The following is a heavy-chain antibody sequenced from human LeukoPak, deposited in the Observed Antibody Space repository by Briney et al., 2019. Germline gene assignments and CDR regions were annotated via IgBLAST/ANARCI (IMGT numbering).Heavy chain of an antibody. J-gene: IGHJ5*02. CDR1: GFTFSSYE. CDR3: ARGEAAAGTNWFDP. V-gene: IGHV3-48*03. CDR2: ISSSGSTI. D-gene: IGHD6-13*01. Sequence: GGSLRLSCAASGFTFSSYEMNWVRQAPGKGLEWVSYISSSGSTIYYADSVKGRFTISRDNAKNSLYLPMNSLRAEDTAVYYCARGEAAAGTNWFDPWGQGTLVTVSS.